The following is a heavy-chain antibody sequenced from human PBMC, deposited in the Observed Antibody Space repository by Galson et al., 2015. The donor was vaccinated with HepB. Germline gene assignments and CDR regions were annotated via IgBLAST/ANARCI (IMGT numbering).Heavy chain of an antibody. Sequence: SLRLSCAASGFTFSSYAMHWVRQAPGKGLEWVAVISNDGSTKYYADSVKGRFTISRDKSKNTLYLQMNSLRTEDTAMYYCARDPGWGVWRYYGMDVWGQGTTVTVAS. J-gene: IGHJ6*02. CDR3: ARDPGWGVWRYYGMDV. CDR1: GFTFSSYA. D-gene: IGHD3-16*01. CDR2: ISNDGSTK. V-gene: IGHV3-30*04.